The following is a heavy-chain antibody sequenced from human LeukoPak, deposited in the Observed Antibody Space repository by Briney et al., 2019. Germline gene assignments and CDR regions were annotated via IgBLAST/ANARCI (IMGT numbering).Heavy chain of an antibody. CDR1: GDSVSSNSAA. D-gene: IGHD6-13*01. CDR3: ARGSGIAAAGTLWFDP. Sequence: SQTLSLTCAISGDSVSSNSAAWNWIRQSPSRGLEWLGRTYYRSKWYNDYAVSVKSRITINPDTSKNQFSLQLNSLTPEDTAVYYCARGSGIAAAGTLWFDPWGQGTLVTVSS. V-gene: IGHV6-1*01. CDR2: TYYRSKWYN. J-gene: IGHJ5*02.